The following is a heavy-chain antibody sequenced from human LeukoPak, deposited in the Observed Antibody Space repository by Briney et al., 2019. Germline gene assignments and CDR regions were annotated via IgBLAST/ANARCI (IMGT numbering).Heavy chain of an antibody. V-gene: IGHV1-46*01. CDR3: ATGYSSSWYEDYFDY. CDR1: GYTFTSYY. CDR2: INPSGGST. J-gene: IGHJ4*02. Sequence: ASVKVSCKASGYTFTSYYMRWVRQAPGQGLEWMGIINPSGGSTSYAQKFQGRVTMTRDTSTSTVYMELSSLRSEDTAVYYCATGYSSSWYEDYFDYWGQGTLVTVSS. D-gene: IGHD6-13*01.